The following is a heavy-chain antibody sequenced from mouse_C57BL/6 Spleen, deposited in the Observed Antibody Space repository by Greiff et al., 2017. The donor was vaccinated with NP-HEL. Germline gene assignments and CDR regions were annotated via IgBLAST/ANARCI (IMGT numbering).Heavy chain of an antibody. CDR3: ARGELGLPRFAY. CDR1: GYTFTSYW. J-gene: IGHJ3*01. Sequence: QVQLQQPGAELVMPGASVKLSCKASGYTFTSYWMHWVKQRPGQGLEWIGEIDPSDSYTNYNQKFKGKSTLTVDKSSSTAYMQLSSLTSEDSAVYYCARGELGLPRFAYWGQGTLSLSLQ. V-gene: IGHV1-69*01. CDR2: IDPSDSYT. D-gene: IGHD4-1*01.